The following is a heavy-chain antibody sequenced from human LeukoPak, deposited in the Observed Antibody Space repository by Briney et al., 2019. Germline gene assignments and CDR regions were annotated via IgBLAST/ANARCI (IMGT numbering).Heavy chain of an antibody. CDR3: ARDGPSDIVVVPAAKRRLHYYYYGMDV. CDR2: ISSSSSTI. V-gene: IGHV3-48*02. Sequence: PGGSLRLSCAASGFTFSSYSMNWVRQAPGKGLEWVSSISSSSSTIYYADSVKGRFTISRDNAKNSLYLQMNSLRDEDTAVYYCARDGPSDIVVVPAAKRRLHYYYYGMDVWGQGTTVTVSS. J-gene: IGHJ6*02. D-gene: IGHD2-2*01. CDR1: GFTFSSYS.